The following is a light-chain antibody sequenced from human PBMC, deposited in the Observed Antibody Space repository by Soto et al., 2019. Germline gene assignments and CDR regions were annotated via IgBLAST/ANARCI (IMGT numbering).Light chain of an antibody. Sequence: IWMTQSPSLLSASTGDRVTITCRASQGINNWLAWYQQKPGKAPKLLIYAASSLESGVPSRFSGSGSGTEFTLAISSLQPDDFATYYCQQYNSYPWTFGQGTKVDIK. CDR3: QQYNSYPWT. V-gene: IGKV1D-16*01. CDR1: QGINNW. J-gene: IGKJ1*01. CDR2: AAS.